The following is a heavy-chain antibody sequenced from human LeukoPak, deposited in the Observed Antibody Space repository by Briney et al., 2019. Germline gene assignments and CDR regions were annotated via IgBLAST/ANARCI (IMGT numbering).Heavy chain of an antibody. CDR1: GGSFSGYY. V-gene: IGHV4-34*01. Sequence: SETLSLTCAVYGGSFSGYYWSWIRQPPGKGLEWIGEINHSGSTNYNPSLKSRVTISVDTSKNQFSLKLSSVTAADTAVYYCATSGPMVRGVVVDYWGQGTLVTVSS. CDR2: INHSGST. D-gene: IGHD3-10*01. CDR3: ATSGPMVRGVVVDY. J-gene: IGHJ4*02.